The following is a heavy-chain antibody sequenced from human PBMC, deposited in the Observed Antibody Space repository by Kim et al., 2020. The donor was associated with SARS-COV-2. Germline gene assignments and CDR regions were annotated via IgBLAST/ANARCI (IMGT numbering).Heavy chain of an antibody. D-gene: IGHD3-16*01. V-gene: IGHV4-39*01. Sequence: SETLSLTCTVSGGSISSSSYYWGWIRQPPGKGLEWIGSIYYSGSTYYNPSLKSLVTISVDTSKNQFSLKLSSVTAADTAVYYCARHGGDSYNSPAYGMDVWGQGTTVTVSS. J-gene: IGHJ6*02. CDR1: GGSISSSSYY. CDR2: IYYSGST. CDR3: ARHGGDSYNSPAYGMDV.